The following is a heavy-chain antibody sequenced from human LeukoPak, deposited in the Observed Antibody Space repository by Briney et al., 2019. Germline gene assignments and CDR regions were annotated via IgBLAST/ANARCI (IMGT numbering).Heavy chain of an antibody. J-gene: IGHJ4*02. CDR3: ARDAYGLGSYLDY. D-gene: IGHD3-10*01. Sequence: ASVKVSCKASGYTFTGYYMHWVRQAPGQGLEWMGWINPNSGGATYAQKFQGRVTMTRDTSISTAFMELTRLRSDDTAVYYCARDAYGLGSYLDYWGQGTLVTVSS. CDR1: GYTFTGYY. V-gene: IGHV1-2*02. CDR2: INPNSGGA.